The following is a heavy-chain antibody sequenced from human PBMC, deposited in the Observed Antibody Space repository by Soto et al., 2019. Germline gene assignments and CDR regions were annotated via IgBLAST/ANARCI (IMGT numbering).Heavy chain of an antibody. D-gene: IGHD3-22*01. V-gene: IGHV4-30-4*01. J-gene: IGHJ4*02. CDR3: ARNVDDSSGYYYFLDY. CDR1: GGSISSGDYY. Sequence: PSETLSLTCTVSGGSISSGDYYWSWIRQPPGKGLEWIGYIYYSGSTYYNPSLKSRVTISVDTSKNQFSLKLSSVTAADTAVYYCARNVDDSSGYYYFLDYWGQGTLVTVSS. CDR2: IYYSGST.